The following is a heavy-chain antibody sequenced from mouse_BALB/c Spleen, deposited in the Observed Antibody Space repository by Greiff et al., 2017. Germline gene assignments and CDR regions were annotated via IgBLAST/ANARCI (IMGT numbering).Heavy chain of an antibody. V-gene: IGHV5-6-2*01. CDR3: ARQGGDYDAWFAY. Sequence: EVKLMESGGGLVKLGGSLKLSCAASGFTFSSYYMSWVRQTPEKRLELVAAINSNGGSTYYPDTVKGRFTISRDNAKNTLYLQMSSLKSEDTALYYCARQGGDYDAWFAYWGQGTLVTVSA. J-gene: IGHJ3*01. D-gene: IGHD2-4*01. CDR2: INSNGGST. CDR1: GFTFSSYY.